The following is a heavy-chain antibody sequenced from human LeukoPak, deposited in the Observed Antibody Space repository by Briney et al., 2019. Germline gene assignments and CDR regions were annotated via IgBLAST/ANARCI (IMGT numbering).Heavy chain of an antibody. D-gene: IGHD6-13*01. V-gene: IGHV3-48*03. J-gene: IGHJ4*02. Sequence: GGSLRLSCAASGFTFSSYEMNWVRQAPGKGLEWVSYISSSGSTIYYADSVKGRFTISRDNAKNSLYLQMNSLRAEDTAVYYCATARRGRWLSSSWVPTLDYWGQGTLVTVSS. CDR3: ATARRGRWLSSSWVPTLDY. CDR2: ISSSGSTI. CDR1: GFTFSSYE.